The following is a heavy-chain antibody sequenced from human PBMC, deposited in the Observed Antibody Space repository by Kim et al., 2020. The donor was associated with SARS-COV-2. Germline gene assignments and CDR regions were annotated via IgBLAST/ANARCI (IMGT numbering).Heavy chain of an antibody. V-gene: IGHV4-39*01. CDR1: GGSISSSSYY. J-gene: IGHJ3*02. D-gene: IGHD3-10*01. CDR2: IYYSGST. Sequence: SETLSLTCTVSGGSISSSSYYWGWIRQPPGKGLEWIGSIYYSGSTYCNPSLKSRVTISVDTSKNQFSLKLSSVTAADTAVYYCARPMVRGDRDAFDIWGQGTMVTVSS. CDR3: ARPMVRGDRDAFDI.